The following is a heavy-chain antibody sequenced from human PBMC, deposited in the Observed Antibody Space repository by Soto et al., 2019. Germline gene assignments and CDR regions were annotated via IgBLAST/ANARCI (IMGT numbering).Heavy chain of an antibody. CDR1: GDSMSDSY. Sequence: VLLEQSGPGLVKPSATLSLKCTVSGDSMSDSYCNWIRQSQDKGLEWIGYVFTNGVTHYNPPLEGRVTMSVDTSKTEFSLRLPSVPAADSAIYYCATSTLEPTRRLFDTWGPGTRVTVSS. D-gene: IGHD6-6*01. V-gene: IGHV4-59*03. CDR3: ATSTLEPTRRLFDT. J-gene: IGHJ5*02. CDR2: VFTNGVT.